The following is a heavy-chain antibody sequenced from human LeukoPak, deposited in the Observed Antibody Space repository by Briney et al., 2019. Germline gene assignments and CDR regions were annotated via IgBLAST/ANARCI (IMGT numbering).Heavy chain of an antibody. J-gene: IGHJ4*02. D-gene: IGHD3-10*01. CDR1: GDSVSSGGYY. V-gene: IGHV4-61*08. CDR3: ASAQGLLWFGESSPPYFFDY. CDR2: IYYNGNT. Sequence: PSETLSLTCTVSGDSVSSGGYYWSWIRQPPGKGLEWIGYIYYNGNTNYSPSLKRRVTISVDTSKNQFSLKLSSVTAADTAVYYCASAQGLLWFGESSPPYFFDYWGQGTLVTVSS.